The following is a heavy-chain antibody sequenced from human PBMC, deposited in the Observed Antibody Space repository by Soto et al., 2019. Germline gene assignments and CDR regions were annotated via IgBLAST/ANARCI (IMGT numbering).Heavy chain of an antibody. V-gene: IGHV1-18*01. CDR2: ISAYSGNT. Sequence: GASVKVSCKASGYTFTSYGISWVRQAPGQGLEWMGWISAYSGNTNYAQKLQGRVTMTTDTSTSTAYMEPRSLRSDDTAVYYCARDTGVISGSYWVYWGQGTLVTVSS. J-gene: IGHJ4*02. D-gene: IGHD1-26*01. CDR3: ARDTGVISGSYWVY. CDR1: GYTFTSYG.